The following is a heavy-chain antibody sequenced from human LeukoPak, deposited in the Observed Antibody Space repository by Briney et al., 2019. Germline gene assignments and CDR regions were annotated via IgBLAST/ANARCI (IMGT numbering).Heavy chain of an antibody. D-gene: IGHD6-13*01. V-gene: IGHV1-2*02. CDR1: GYTFTGYY. CDR3: AGDVIAAAGTGGDY. Sequence: ASVKVSCKASGYTFTGYYMHWVRQAPGQGLEWMGWINPNSGGTNYAQKFQGRVTMTRDTSISTTYMELSRLRSDDTAVYYCAGDVIAAAGTGGDYWGQGTLVTVSS. J-gene: IGHJ4*02. CDR2: INPNSGGT.